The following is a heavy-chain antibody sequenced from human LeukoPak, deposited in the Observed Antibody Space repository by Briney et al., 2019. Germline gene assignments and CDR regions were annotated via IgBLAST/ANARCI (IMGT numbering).Heavy chain of an antibody. D-gene: IGHD3-16*01. V-gene: IGHV3-9*01. CDR2: ISWNSGAI. Sequence: PGGSLRLSCAASGFTLDDYAMHWVRQAPGKGLEWVSGISWNSGAIGYTDSVKGRFIISRDNAKNSLYLQMNSLRAEDTAVYYCARERFFLGDNWFDPWGQGTLVTVSS. CDR3: ARERFFLGDNWFDP. CDR1: GFTLDDYA. J-gene: IGHJ5*02.